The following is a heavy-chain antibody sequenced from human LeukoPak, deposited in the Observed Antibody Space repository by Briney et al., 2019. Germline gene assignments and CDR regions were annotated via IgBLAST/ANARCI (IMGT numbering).Heavy chain of an antibody. CDR3: ARGQRGYSGYVHYYFDY. Sequence: SETLSLTCAVYGGSFSGYYWSWIRQPPGKGLEWIGEINHSGSTNYNPSLKSRVTISVDTSKNQFSLKLSSVTAADTAVYYCARGQRGYSGYVHYYFDYWGQGTQVTVSS. V-gene: IGHV4-34*01. J-gene: IGHJ4*02. D-gene: IGHD5-12*01. CDR2: INHSGST. CDR1: GGSFSGYY.